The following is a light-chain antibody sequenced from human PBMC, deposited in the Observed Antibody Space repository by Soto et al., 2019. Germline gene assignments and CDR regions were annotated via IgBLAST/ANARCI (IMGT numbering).Light chain of an antibody. Sequence: DIQMTQSPSTLSASVGDRVTITCRASQSINTWLAWYQQKPGKAPKVLIYDASSLESGVPSRFSGSGSGTEFTLTISSLQPDDFTTYYCQQYETYPLTFGGGTKVEIK. CDR2: DAS. CDR1: QSINTW. CDR3: QQYETYPLT. J-gene: IGKJ4*01. V-gene: IGKV1-5*01.